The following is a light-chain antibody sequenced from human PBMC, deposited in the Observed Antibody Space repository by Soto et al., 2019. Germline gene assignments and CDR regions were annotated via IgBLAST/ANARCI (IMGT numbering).Light chain of an antibody. CDR2: DSS. CDR3: QQRSNWPLIT. Sequence: EIVMTHSPATLAVSPGEGATLSCRASRGVGSTVAWYQQKPGQTPRLLIYDSSTRASGIPARFSGSGSGTDFSLTISSLEPEDFAVYYCQQRSNWPLITFGQGTRLEIK. CDR1: RGVGST. J-gene: IGKJ5*01. V-gene: IGKV3-11*01.